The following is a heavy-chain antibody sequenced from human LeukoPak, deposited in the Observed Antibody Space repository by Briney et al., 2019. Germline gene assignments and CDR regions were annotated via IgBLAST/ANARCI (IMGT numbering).Heavy chain of an antibody. V-gene: IGHV4-4*07. D-gene: IGHD3-10*01. J-gene: IGHJ4*02. CDR2: IYTSGST. Sequence: PSQTLSLTRTVPGGSPCSFKWRCVRQPPGKGLECIGRIYTSGSTNYNPSLKSRVTMSVDTSKNQFSLKLSSVTAADTAVYYCAREGVRGVIKPLDYWGQGTLVTVSS. CDR1: GGSPCSFK. CDR3: AREGVRGVIKPLDY.